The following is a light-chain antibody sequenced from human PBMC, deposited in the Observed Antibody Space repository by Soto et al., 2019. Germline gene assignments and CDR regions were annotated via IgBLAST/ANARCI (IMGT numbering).Light chain of an antibody. CDR1: QSVSSN. CDR3: QQINTWPPMYT. CDR2: GAS. J-gene: IGKJ2*01. Sequence: EIVLTQSPATLSVSPGERATLSCRASQSVSSNLAWYQQKPGQAPRLLIYGASTRATGIPARFSGSGSGTEFTLTISSLQSEDSAVYYCQQINTWPPMYTFGQGTTVEIK. V-gene: IGKV3-15*01.